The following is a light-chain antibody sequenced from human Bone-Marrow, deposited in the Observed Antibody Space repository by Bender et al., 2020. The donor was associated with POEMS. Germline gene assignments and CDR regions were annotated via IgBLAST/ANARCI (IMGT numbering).Light chain of an antibody. J-gene: IGLJ2*01. CDR3: ATWDDSLDGPV. V-gene: IGLV1-44*01. CDR1: SSNIGAHA. Sequence: QSVLTQPPSASGTPGQRVTISCSGGSSNIGAHAVNWYQHLPGTAPKLLIYSSHRRPSEVPDRFSGSRSGTSASLAISGLQSADEAEYYCATWDDSLDGPVFGGGTKLTVL. CDR2: SSH.